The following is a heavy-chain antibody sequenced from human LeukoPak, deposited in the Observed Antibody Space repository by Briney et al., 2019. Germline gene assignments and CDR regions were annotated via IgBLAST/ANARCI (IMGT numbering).Heavy chain of an antibody. CDR2: INTDGSST. CDR3: ARDPLEGSWYFDL. Sequence: GGSLRLSCVASGFTFSSYYMHWVRQAPGKGPVWVSGINTDGSSTTYADSVKGRFTISRDNAKNTVYLQMNSLRAEDTAVYYCARDPLEGSWYFDLWGRGTLVTVSS. V-gene: IGHV3-74*01. J-gene: IGHJ2*01. D-gene: IGHD5-24*01. CDR1: GFTFSSYY.